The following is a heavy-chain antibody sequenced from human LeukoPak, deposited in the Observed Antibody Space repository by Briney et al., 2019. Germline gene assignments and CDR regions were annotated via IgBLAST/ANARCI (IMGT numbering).Heavy chain of an antibody. J-gene: IGHJ4*02. CDR1: GFTFSSYW. V-gene: IGHV3-74*01. D-gene: IGHD1-7*01. CDR3: ARGGWGTAIDY. CDR2: ISGDGSST. Sequence: GGSLRLSCAASGFTFSSYWMHWVRQAPGKGLVWVSYISGDGSSTTYADSVKGRFTISRDNAKNTLDLQMNSLRAEDTAVYCCARGGWGTAIDYWAQGTLVTVSS.